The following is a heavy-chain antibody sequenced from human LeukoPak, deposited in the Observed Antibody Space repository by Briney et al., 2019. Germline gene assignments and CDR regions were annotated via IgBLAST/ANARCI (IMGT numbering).Heavy chain of an antibody. CDR2: IKEDGSEK. CDR1: GFTFSTYG. Sequence: PGGSLRLSCAASGFTFSTYGMSWVRQAPGKGLEWVANIKEDGSEKYYGDSVKGRFTISRDNAKNSLYLEMNSLRVEDTAVYYCARDSSGYQWGQGTLVTVSS. V-gene: IGHV3-7*01. D-gene: IGHD3-22*01. CDR3: ARDSSGYQ. J-gene: IGHJ4*02.